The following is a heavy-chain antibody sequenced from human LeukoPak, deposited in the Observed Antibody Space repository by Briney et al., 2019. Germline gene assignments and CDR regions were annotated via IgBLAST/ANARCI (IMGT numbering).Heavy chain of an antibody. Sequence: ASVKVSCTASGYTFTGYYMHWVRQAPGQGLEWMGWINPNSGGTNYAQKFQGRVTMTRDTSISTAYMELSRLRSDDTAVYYCARDLARGSWSKKYYFDYWGQGTLVTVSS. CDR2: INPNSGGT. CDR3: ARDLARGSWSKKYYFDY. V-gene: IGHV1-2*02. D-gene: IGHD6-13*01. J-gene: IGHJ4*02. CDR1: GYTFTGYY.